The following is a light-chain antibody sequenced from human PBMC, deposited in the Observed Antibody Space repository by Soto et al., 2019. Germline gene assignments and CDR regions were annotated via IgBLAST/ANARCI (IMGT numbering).Light chain of an antibody. CDR1: QSVSIY. CDR2: DAS. J-gene: IGKJ5*01. CDR3: QQRSNWPPKIT. Sequence: ESVLAQSRATLSLSPGERATLGCRSSQSVSIYLAWYQQKPGQAPRLLIYDASNRATGIPARFSGSGSGTDFTLTISSLEPEDFAVYYCQQRSNWPPKITFGQGTRLEI. V-gene: IGKV3-11*01.